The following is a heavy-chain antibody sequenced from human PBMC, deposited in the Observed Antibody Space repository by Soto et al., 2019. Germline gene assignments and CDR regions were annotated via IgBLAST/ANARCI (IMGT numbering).Heavy chain of an antibody. J-gene: IGHJ4*02. V-gene: IGHV3-15*01. CDR2: TKTKTEGGTT. CDR1: GLTFSNAW. D-gene: IGHD3-3*01. Sequence: EVQLVESGGGLVKPGGSLRLSCAASGLTFSNAWMSWVRQAPGKGLEWVGSTKTKTEGGTTNYAAPVKGRFTISRDYSRNTLYLQMNSLQTEDIAVYHGTTFSPLDSWGQGALVTVSS. CDR3: TTFSPLDS.